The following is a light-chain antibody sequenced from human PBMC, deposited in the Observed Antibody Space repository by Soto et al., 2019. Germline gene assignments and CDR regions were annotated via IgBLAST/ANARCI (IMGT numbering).Light chain of an antibody. Sequence: EIVLTQSPVTLSLSPGERATLSCRASRSFASSYLGWYQQKPGQAPRLLIYGASYRATGIPDRFSGSGSGTDFTLTISRLEPEDSAVYYCQQYGSSPLTFGGGTKVDIK. V-gene: IGKV3-20*01. CDR2: GAS. CDR3: QQYGSSPLT. J-gene: IGKJ4*01. CDR1: RSFASSY.